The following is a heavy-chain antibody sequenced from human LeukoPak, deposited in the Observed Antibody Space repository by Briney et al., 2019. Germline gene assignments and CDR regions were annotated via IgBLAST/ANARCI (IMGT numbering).Heavy chain of an antibody. D-gene: IGHD2-15*01. CDR1: GFTLRSYS. V-gene: IGHV3-30*03. Sequence: GGSLRLSCTASGFTLRSYSMNWVRQAPGKGVEWVVVISYDGGNKYYADSVKGRFAISRDNSKNTLYLQMNSRRAEATAVYYCVRGGGSCCLYNAFDIWGQGTMVTVSS. J-gene: IGHJ3*02. CDR2: ISYDGGNK. CDR3: VRGGGSCCLYNAFDI.